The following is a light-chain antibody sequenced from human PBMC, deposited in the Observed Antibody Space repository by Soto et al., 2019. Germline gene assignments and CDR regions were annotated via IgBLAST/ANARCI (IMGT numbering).Light chain of an antibody. CDR3: QQYRCLPIT. Sequence: IVFKLSPGSLSASRGKGATLSCRTSQSVSSSYLAWYEQKPGQAPRLLIYGASNRATGTPDRFSGSGSGTDFTLTICCLEPEDFAVYCCQQYRCLPITF. J-gene: IGKJ5*01. CDR2: GAS. V-gene: IGKV3-20*01. CDR1: QSVSSSY.